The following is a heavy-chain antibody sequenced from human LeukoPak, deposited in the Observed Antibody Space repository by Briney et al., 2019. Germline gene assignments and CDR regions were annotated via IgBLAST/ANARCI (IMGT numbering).Heavy chain of an antibody. D-gene: IGHD3-22*01. CDR2: IYYSGST. CDR3: ARSGGLWLLTYYFDY. V-gene: IGHV4-39*07. J-gene: IGHJ4*02. CDR1: GGSISSSSYY. Sequence: PSETLSLTCIVSGGSISSSSYYWGWIRQPPGKGLEWIGSIYYSGSTYYNPSLKSRVTISVDTSKNQLSLKLSSVTAADTAVYFCARSGGLWLLTYYFDYWGQGTLVTVSS.